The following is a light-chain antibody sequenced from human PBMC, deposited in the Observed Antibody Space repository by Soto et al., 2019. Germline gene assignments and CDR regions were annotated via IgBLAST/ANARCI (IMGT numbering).Light chain of an antibody. CDR2: AAS. J-gene: IGKJ4*01. CDR1: QSISIY. Sequence: DIQMTQSPSSLSASVGDRVTITCRASQSISIYLNWYQQKPGKAPKLLIYAASSLQSGVPSRFGGSGSGTDFTLTISSLQREDLATYYCQQSLTTPLTVGGGTKVEIK. CDR3: QQSLTTPLT. V-gene: IGKV1-39*01.